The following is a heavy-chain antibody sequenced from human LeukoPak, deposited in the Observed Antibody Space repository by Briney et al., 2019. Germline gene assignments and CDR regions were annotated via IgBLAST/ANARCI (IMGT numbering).Heavy chain of an antibody. D-gene: IGHD2-2*01. CDR1: GFTFSSYS. J-gene: IGHJ4*02. Sequence: PGGSLRLSCAASGFTFSSYSMNWVRQAPGKGLEWVSSISISSTYIYYADSVRGRFTISRDNAKNSLYLQMNSLRAEDTAVYHCARDPPHCSSTTCYLDYWGQGTLVTVSS. CDR3: ARDPPHCSSTTCYLDY. CDR2: ISISSTYI. V-gene: IGHV3-21*01.